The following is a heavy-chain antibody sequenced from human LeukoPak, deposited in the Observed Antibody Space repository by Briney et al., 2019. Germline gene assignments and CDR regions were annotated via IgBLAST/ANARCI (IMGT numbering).Heavy chain of an antibody. D-gene: IGHD6-6*01. CDR3: AGEYSSSSVLGS. Sequence: ASVKVSCKASRGTFSSYAISWVRQAPGQGLEWMGRIIPIFGTANNAQKFQGRVTITADKSTSTAYMELSSLRSEDTAVYYCAGEYSSSSVLGSWGQGTLVTVSS. V-gene: IGHV1-69*06. CDR1: RGTFSSYA. J-gene: IGHJ5*02. CDR2: IIPIFGTA.